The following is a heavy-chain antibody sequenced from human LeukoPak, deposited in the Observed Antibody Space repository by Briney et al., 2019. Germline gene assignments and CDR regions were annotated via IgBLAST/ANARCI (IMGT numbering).Heavy chain of an antibody. Sequence: GGYLRLSCAASGFTFSSYAMSWVRQAPGKGLEWVSAISGSGGSTSYADSVKGRLTIYTDNSKNTLYLQMNSLRAEDTAVYYCARFGELSDFDYWGQGTLVTVSS. CDR3: ARFGELSDFDY. CDR1: GFTFSSYA. D-gene: IGHD3-10*01. J-gene: IGHJ4*02. CDR2: ISGSGGST. V-gene: IGHV3-23*01.